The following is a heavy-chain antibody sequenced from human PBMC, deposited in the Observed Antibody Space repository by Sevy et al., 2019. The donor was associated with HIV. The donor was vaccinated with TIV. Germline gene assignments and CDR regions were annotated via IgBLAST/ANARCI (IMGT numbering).Heavy chain of an antibody. Sequence: GGSLRLSCAASGFTFRTYGMQWVRQAPGKGLEWVVFIRYDGNNKYYTDSVKGRFTISRDNSKNTLYLHMNSLRAEDTAVYYCANGDYYFDYWGQGTLVTVSS. CDR1: GFTFRTYG. J-gene: IGHJ4*02. CDR2: IRYDGNNK. V-gene: IGHV3-30*02. CDR3: ANGDYYFDY. D-gene: IGHD2-21*02.